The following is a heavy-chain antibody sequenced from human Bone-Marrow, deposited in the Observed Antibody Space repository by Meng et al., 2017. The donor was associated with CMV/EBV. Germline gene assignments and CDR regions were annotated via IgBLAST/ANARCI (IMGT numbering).Heavy chain of an antibody. J-gene: IGHJ4*02. CDR1: GFIFSSYE. CDR3: ARDTRWFGLDV. D-gene: IGHD3-10*01. Sequence: GESLKISCVASGFIFSSYEMTWVRQAPGKGLEWLAHISSGATNTYHADSVKDRFTISRDNAKNSLYLQMNSLSDEDTAVYYCARDTRWFGLDVWGQGTLVTVSS. CDR2: ISSGATNT. V-gene: IGHV3-48*03.